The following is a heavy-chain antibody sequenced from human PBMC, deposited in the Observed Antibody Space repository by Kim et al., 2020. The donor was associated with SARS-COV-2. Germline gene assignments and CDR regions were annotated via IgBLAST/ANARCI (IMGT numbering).Heavy chain of an antibody. CDR2: IYYSGST. CDR3: ARHRVVRGVSDAFDI. CDR1: GGSISSSSYY. J-gene: IGHJ3*02. D-gene: IGHD3-10*01. V-gene: IGHV4-39*01. Sequence: SETLSLTCTVSGGSISSSSYYWGWIRQPPGKGLEWIESIYYSGSTYYNPSLKSRVTISVDTSKNQFSLKLSSVTAADTAVYYCARHRVVRGVSDAFDIWG.